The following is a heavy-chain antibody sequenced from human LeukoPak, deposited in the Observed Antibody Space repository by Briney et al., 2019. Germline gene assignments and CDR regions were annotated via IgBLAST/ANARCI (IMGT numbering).Heavy chain of an antibody. CDR2: IIPIFGTA. D-gene: IGHD6-6*01. V-gene: IGHV1-69*13. CDR1: GGTFSSYA. Sequence: GASVKVSCKASGGTFSSYAISWVRQVPGQGLEWMGGIIPIFGTANYAQKFQGRVTITADESTSTAYMELSSLRSEDTAVYYCASLIAAHPRDAFDIWGQGTMVTVSS. J-gene: IGHJ3*02. CDR3: ASLIAAHPRDAFDI.